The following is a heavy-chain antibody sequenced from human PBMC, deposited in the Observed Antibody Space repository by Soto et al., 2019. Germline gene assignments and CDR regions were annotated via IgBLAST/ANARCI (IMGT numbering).Heavy chain of an antibody. V-gene: IGHV1-2*04. D-gene: IGHD6-13*01. CDR3: AREMAAAGMHDAFDI. CDR1: GYTFTGYY. CDR2: INPNSGGT. Sequence: QVQLVQSGAEVKKPGASVKVSCKASGYTFTGYYMHWVRQAPGQGLEWMGWINPNSGGTNYAQKFQGWVTMTRDTSISTAYMELSRMRSDDTAVYYCAREMAAAGMHDAFDIWGQGTMVTVSS. J-gene: IGHJ3*02.